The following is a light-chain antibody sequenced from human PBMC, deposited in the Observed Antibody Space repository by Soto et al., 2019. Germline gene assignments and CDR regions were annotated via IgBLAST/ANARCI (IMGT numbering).Light chain of an antibody. CDR3: SSYTSSAPFYV. CDR1: STDVDGYDY. V-gene: IGLV2-14*03. Sequence: HSVPTQTASASGGTRPTSSIPCTGASTDVDGYDYVSWYQQHPGQAPKLMIYDVNNRPSGVSYRFSGSKSGDTASLTISGLQAEDDADYYCSSYTSSAPFYVFGTGTKVTV. CDR2: DVN. J-gene: IGLJ1*01.